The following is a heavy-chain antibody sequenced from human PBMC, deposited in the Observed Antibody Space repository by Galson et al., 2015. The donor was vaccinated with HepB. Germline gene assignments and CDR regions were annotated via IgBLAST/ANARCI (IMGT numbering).Heavy chain of an antibody. CDR1: GYILTDYY. D-gene: IGHD1/OR15-1a*01. V-gene: IGHV1-2*02. Sequence: SVKVSCKASGYILTDYYMHWVRQAPGQGLEWMGWINLNSGGTNHAQKFQGRVTMTRDTSISTAYMELSGLRSDDTAVYYCARGITGTTCRACWGQGTLVTVSS. CDR3: ARGITGTTCRAC. J-gene: IGHJ4*02. CDR2: INLNSGGT.